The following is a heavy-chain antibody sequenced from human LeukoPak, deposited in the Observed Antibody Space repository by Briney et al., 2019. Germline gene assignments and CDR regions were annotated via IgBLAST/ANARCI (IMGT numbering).Heavy chain of an antibody. CDR3: ARDAYYYDSSGYYNWFDP. Sequence: PSETLSLTCAVYGGSFSGYYWSWIRQPAGKGLEWIGRIYTSGSTNYNPSLKSRVTMSVDTSKNQFSLKLSSVTAADTAVYYCARDAYYYDSSGYYNWFDPWGQGTLVTVSS. D-gene: IGHD3-22*01. J-gene: IGHJ5*02. V-gene: IGHV4-4*07. CDR2: IYTSGST. CDR1: GGSFSGYY.